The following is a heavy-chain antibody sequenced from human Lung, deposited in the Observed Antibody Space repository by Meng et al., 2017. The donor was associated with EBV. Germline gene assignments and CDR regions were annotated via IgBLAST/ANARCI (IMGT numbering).Heavy chain of an antibody. Sequence: EAQVRESGGGLVRPGWSLRLSCVGSGISAYWVHWVRQVPRKGLVWVSRINEDGTIVNYADSVKGRFTIFRDNAKNTVSLQMSSLRVEDTALYYCAKDCFGARDYWGQGTLVTVSS. CDR2: INEDGTIV. CDR1: GISAYW. V-gene: IGHV3-74*01. J-gene: IGHJ4*02. CDR3: AKDCFGARDY. D-gene: IGHD1-26*01.